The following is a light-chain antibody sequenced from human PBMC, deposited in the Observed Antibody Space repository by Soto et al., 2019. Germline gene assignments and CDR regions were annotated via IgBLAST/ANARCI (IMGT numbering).Light chain of an antibody. CDR3: QTSDSSLSAL. Sequence: QSVLTQPPSVSGAPGQRVTISCTGTSSNIGAGYDVHWYQQLPGTAPKLLIYGNSNRPSGVPDRFSGSKSGTSASLTITGLQAEDEAAYYYQTSDSSLSALFGGGTKLTVL. CDR2: GNS. CDR1: SSNIGAGYD. V-gene: IGLV1-40*01. J-gene: IGLJ3*02.